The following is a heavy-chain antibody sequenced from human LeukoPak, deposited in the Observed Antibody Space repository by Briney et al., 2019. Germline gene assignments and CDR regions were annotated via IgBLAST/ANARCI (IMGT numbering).Heavy chain of an antibody. Sequence: PSETLSLTCTVSGGSISSYYWSWIRQPPGKGLEWIGYIYYSGSTNYNPSLKSRVTISVDTSKNQFSLKLSSVTAADTAVYYCARSIAAAGTVLDYWGQGTLVTVSP. CDR2: IYYSGST. J-gene: IGHJ4*02. CDR1: GGSISSYY. CDR3: ARSIAAAGTVLDY. V-gene: IGHV4-59*01. D-gene: IGHD6-13*01.